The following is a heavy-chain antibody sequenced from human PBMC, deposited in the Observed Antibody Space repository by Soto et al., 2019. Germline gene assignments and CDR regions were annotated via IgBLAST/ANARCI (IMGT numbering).Heavy chain of an antibody. D-gene: IGHD2-2*01. CDR2: INQSGNT. Sequence: SETLSLTCAVSGGSFSGYYWTWIRQFPGKGMGWIGEINQSGNTKYNPSLMSRVTMSVDTSSNQFSLKLRSVNAADTAVYYCARPSYALNWDFHYGMQVWGQGTSVT. CDR1: GGSFSGYY. V-gene: IGHV4-34*01. CDR3: ARPSYALNWDFHYGMQV. J-gene: IGHJ6*02.